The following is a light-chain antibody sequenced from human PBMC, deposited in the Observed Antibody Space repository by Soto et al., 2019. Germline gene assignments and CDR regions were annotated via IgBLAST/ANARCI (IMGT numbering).Light chain of an antibody. CDR3: QSYASSRSVWV. V-gene: IGLV1-40*01. CDR2: GNN. J-gene: IGLJ3*02. CDR1: SSNIGAGYD. Sequence: QSVLTQPPSVSGAPGRRVTISCTGSSSNIGAGYDVHWYHQLPGTAPKLLIYGNNNRPSGVPDRFSGSRSGTSASLAITGLQAEDEAAYYCQSYASSRSVWVFGGGTKLTVL.